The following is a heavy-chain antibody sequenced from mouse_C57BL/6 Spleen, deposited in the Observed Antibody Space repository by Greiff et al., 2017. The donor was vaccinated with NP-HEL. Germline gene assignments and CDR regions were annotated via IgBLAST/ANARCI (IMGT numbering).Heavy chain of an antibody. J-gene: IGHJ3*01. D-gene: IGHD2-4*01. V-gene: IGHV1-53*01. CDR3: ARSDYDLFFAY. CDR2: IIPSNGCT. CDR1: FYTFTLSC. Sequence: PVASVHLSFPSSFYTFTLSCLPFFLPSPFPFLSFICHIIPSNGCTNYNEKFKSKATLTVDKSSSTAYMQLSSLTSEDSAVYYCARSDYDLFFAYWGQGTLVTVSA.